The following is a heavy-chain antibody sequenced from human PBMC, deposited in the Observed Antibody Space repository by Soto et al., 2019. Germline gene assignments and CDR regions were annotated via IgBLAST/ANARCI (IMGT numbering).Heavy chain of an antibody. Sequence: SETLSLTCTASGGSISSYYWSWIRPPPGKGLEWIGYIYYSGSTNYNPSLKSRVTISVDTSKNQFSLKLSSVTAADTAVYYCARGWELQGYYFDYWGQGTLVTVSS. V-gene: IGHV4-59*01. CDR3: ARGWELQGYYFDY. CDR2: IYYSGST. CDR1: GGSISSYY. J-gene: IGHJ4*02. D-gene: IGHD1-26*01.